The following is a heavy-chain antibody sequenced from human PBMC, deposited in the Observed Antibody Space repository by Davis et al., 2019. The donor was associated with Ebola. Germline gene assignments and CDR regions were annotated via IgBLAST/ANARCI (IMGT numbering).Heavy chain of an antibody. CDR3: AKADRGGPYYYYGMDV. V-gene: IGHV3-30*18. CDR2: ISSRDESI. D-gene: IGHD4-23*01. CDR1: GFDSNRYG. J-gene: IGHJ6*02. Sequence: PGGSLRLSCSISGFDSNRYGMHWVRQAPGKGLEWVAVISSRDESIYYADSVKGRFIISRDHSRNSLNLQMDSLRPEDTAIYYCAKADRGGPYYYYGMDVWGQGTTVTVSS.